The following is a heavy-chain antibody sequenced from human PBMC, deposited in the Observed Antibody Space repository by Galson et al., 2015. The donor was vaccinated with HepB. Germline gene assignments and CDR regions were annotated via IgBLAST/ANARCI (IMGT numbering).Heavy chain of an antibody. V-gene: IGHV3-33*01. CDR1: GFTFSSYG. CDR2: IWYDGSNK. J-gene: IGHJ4*02. D-gene: IGHD4-17*01. Sequence: SLRLSCAASGFTFSSYGMHWVRQAPGKGLEWVAVIWYDGSNKYYADSVKGRFTISRDNSKNTLYLQMNSLRAEDTAVYYCARALDYGDYVFLDYWGQGTLVTVSS. CDR3: ARALDYGDYVFLDY.